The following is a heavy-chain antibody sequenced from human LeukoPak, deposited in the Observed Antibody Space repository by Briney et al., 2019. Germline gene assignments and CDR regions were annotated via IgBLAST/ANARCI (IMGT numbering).Heavy chain of an antibody. J-gene: IGHJ3*02. D-gene: IGHD2-2*01. Sequence: PGGSLRLSCAASGFTFSSYWMSWVRQAPGKGLEWVANIKQDGSEKYYADSVKGRFTISRDNAKNSLYLQMNSLRAEDMALYYCAKLRPYPYDAFDIWGQGTMVTVSS. CDR3: AKLRPYPYDAFDI. V-gene: IGHV3-7*03. CDR1: GFTFSSYW. CDR2: IKQDGSEK.